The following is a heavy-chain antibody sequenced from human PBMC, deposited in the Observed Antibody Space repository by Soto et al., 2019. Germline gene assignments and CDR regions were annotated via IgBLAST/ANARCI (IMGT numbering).Heavy chain of an antibody. CDR2: INAGNGHT. CDR1: GYTFTNYA. CDR3: ARGERHYFDSSGYIGFDY. D-gene: IGHD3-22*01. Sequence: ASVKVSCKASGYTFTNYAIHWVRQAPGQRLEWMGWINAGNGHTKYSQKFQARVTITRDTSASTAYMELSSLRSEDTAVYYCARGERHYFDSSGYIGFDYWGQGTLVTVSS. V-gene: IGHV1-3*01. J-gene: IGHJ4*02.